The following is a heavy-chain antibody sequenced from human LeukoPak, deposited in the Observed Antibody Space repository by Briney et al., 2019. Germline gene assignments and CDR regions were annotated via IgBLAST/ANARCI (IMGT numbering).Heavy chain of an antibody. CDR1: GGSFSGYY. Sequence: SETLSLTCAVYGGSFSGYYWSWIRQPPGKGLEWMGEINHSGSTNYNPSLKSRVTISVDTSKNQFSLKLSSVTAADTAVYYCARGVTEIAARPNFDYWGQGTLVTVSS. V-gene: IGHV4-34*01. CDR2: INHSGST. J-gene: IGHJ4*02. CDR3: ARGVTEIAARPNFDY. D-gene: IGHD6-6*01.